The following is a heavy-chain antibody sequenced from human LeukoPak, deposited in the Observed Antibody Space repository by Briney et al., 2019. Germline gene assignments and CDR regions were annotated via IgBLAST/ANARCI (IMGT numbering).Heavy chain of an antibody. CDR3: ARGWQWFTFDY. Sequence: ASMKVSCKASGYTFSSHGISWVRQAPGQGLEWMAWISTYNGNTNYAQKLQGRVTMTTDTSTSTAYMELRSLRSDDTAVYYCARGWQWFTFDYWGQGTLVTVSS. CDR1: GYTFSSHG. V-gene: IGHV1-18*01. CDR2: ISTYNGNT. J-gene: IGHJ4*02. D-gene: IGHD3-22*01.